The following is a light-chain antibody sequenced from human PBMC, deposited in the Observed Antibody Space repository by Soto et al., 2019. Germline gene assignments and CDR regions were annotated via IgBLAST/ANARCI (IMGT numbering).Light chain of an antibody. V-gene: IGLV3-21*04. CDR3: QVWDSSSDRDVV. CDR1: NIGSKS. CDR2: YDS. J-gene: IGLJ2*01. Sequence: SYELTQPPSVSVAPGKTARITCGGKNIGSKSVHWYQQKPGQAPVLVIYYDSDRPSGIPERFSGSNSGNTATLTISRVEAGDEADYYCQVWDSSSDRDVVFGGGTKVTVL.